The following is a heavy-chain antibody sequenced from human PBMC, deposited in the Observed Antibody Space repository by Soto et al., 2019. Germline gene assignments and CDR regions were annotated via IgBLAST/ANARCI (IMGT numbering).Heavy chain of an antibody. V-gene: IGHV4-59*01. CDR3: ARGKGGCSPFDY. J-gene: IGHJ4*02. CDR1: GGSISSYY. CDR2: IYYSGST. D-gene: IGHD2-15*01. Sequence: QVQLQESGPGLVKPSETLSLTCTVSGGSISSYYWSWIRQPPGKGLEWIGYIYYSGSTNYNPSLRSRLTISVDTSKNQYSLKLSSVTAADTAVYYCARGKGGCSPFDYWGQGTLVTVSS.